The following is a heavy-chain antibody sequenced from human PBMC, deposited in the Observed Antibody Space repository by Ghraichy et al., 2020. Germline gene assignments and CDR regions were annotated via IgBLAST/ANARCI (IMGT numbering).Heavy chain of an antibody. J-gene: IGHJ5*02. CDR2: IYYSGSA. Sequence: SETLSLTCTVSGGSISRSTFYWGWIRQPPGKGLEWIGSIYYSGSAYYNPSLKSRVTISVDTSKNQFSLNLSSVTAADTAVYYCASPSPSGEVEATDCDRWGQGTLVIVSS. CDR3: ASPSPSGEVEATDCDR. D-gene: IGHD1-26*01. CDR1: GGSISRSTFY. V-gene: IGHV4-39*01.